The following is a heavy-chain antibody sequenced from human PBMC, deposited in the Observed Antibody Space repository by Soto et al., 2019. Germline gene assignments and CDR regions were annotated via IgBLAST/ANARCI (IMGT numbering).Heavy chain of an antibody. Sequence: EVQLLESGGDLVQPGGSLRLSCVASGFTFSSYTMTWVRQAPGKGLEWVSVIYSSGDSTYYADSVKGRFTISRDNSKNTLYLQMNSLRADDTAVYYCAKSPTMTTKVVDYWGQGTLVTASS. V-gene: IGHV3-23*01. J-gene: IGHJ4*02. D-gene: IGHD4-17*01. CDR2: IYSSGDST. CDR3: AKSPTMTTKVVDY. CDR1: GFTFSSYT.